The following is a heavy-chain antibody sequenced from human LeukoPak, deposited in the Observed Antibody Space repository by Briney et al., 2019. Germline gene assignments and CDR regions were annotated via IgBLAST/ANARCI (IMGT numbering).Heavy chain of an antibody. D-gene: IGHD3/OR15-3a*01. Sequence: ASVKVSCKASGYTFTGYYMHWVRQAPGQGLEWMGWISNYSGNTNYAQKLQGRVTMTTDTSTSTAYMEMRSLRSDDTAVYYCAGVTRWTTTISPWLSYYYMDVWGKGTTVTISS. CDR3: AGVTRWTTTISPWLSYYYMDV. V-gene: IGHV1-18*04. CDR2: ISNYSGNT. J-gene: IGHJ6*03. CDR1: GYTFTGYY.